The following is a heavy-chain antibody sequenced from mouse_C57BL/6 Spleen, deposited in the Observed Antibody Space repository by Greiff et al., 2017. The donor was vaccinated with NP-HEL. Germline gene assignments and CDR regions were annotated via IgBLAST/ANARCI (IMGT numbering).Heavy chain of an antibody. V-gene: IGHV1-64*01. CDR1: GYTFTSYW. D-gene: IGHD3-2*02. CDR3: APKADSSGYGDFDY. Sequence: QVQLQHPGAELVKPGASVKLSCKASGYTFTSYWMHWVKQRPGQGLEWIGMIHPNSGSTNYNEKFKSKATLTVDKSSSTAYMQLSSLTSEDSAVYYCAPKADSSGYGDFDYWGQGTTLTVSS. CDR2: IHPNSGST. J-gene: IGHJ2*01.